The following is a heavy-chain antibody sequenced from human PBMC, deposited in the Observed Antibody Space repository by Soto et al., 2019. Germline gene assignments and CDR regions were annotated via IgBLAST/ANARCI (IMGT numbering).Heavy chain of an antibody. CDR3: ARADYTAYFDY. V-gene: IGHV4-61*01. Sequence: SETLSLTCTVSGGSVSSGSYYWSWIRQPPGKGLEWIGYIYYSGSTNYNPSLKSRVTISVDTSKNQFSLKLSSVTAADTAVYYCARADYTAYFDYWGQGTLVTVSS. CDR2: IYYSGST. J-gene: IGHJ4*02. CDR1: GGSVSSGSYY. D-gene: IGHD4-4*01.